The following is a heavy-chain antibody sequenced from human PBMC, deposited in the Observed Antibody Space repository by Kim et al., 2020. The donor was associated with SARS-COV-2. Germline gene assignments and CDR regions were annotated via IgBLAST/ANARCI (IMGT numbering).Heavy chain of an antibody. CDR3: AREGPIVVVVARYWYFDL. CDR1: GFTFSSYA. J-gene: IGHJ2*01. V-gene: IGHV3-30-3*01. Sequence: GGSLRLSCAASGFTFSSYAMHWVRQAPGKGLEWVAVISYDGSNKYYADSVKGRFTISRDNSKNTLYLQMNSLRAEDTAVYYCAREGPIVVVVARYWYFDLWGRGTLVTVSS. CDR2: ISYDGSNK. D-gene: IGHD2-15*01.